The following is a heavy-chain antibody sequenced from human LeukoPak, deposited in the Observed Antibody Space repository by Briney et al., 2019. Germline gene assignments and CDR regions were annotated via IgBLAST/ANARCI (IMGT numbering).Heavy chain of an antibody. D-gene: IGHD6-19*01. Sequence: SGGSLRLSCAASGFTFSSYAMHWVRQAPGKGLEWVAVISYDGSNKYYADSVKGRFTIPRDNSKNTLYLQMNSLRAEDTAVYYCARDPHRYSSGWYNWFDPWGQGTLVTVSS. CDR3: ARDPHRYSSGWYNWFDP. CDR2: ISYDGSNK. J-gene: IGHJ5*02. CDR1: GFTFSSYA. V-gene: IGHV3-30-3*01.